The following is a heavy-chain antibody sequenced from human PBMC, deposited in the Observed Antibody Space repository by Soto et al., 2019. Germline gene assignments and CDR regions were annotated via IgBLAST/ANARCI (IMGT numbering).Heavy chain of an antibody. Sequence: GASVKVSCKASGYTFTNFGISWVRQAPGQGLEWMGWISAYNGNTNYAQNFQGRVTMTTDTSTSTAYMELRSLRSDDTAVYYCARTVLLWFGEPPGWFDPWGQGTLVTVSS. CDR2: ISAYNGNT. CDR3: ARTVLLWFGEPPGWFDP. CDR1: GYTFTNFG. V-gene: IGHV1-18*01. D-gene: IGHD3-10*01. J-gene: IGHJ5*02.